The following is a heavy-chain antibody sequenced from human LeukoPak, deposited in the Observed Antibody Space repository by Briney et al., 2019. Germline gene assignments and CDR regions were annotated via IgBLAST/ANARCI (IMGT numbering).Heavy chain of an antibody. J-gene: IGHJ3*02. V-gene: IGHV1-69*13. CDR3: ARESSRPDYGDYVGAFDI. Sequence: SVKVSCKAPGGTFSSYAISWVRQAPGQGLEWMGGIIPIFGTANYAQKFQGRVTITADESTSTAYMELSSLRSEDTAVYYCARESSRPDYGDYVGAFDIWGQGTMVTVSS. D-gene: IGHD4-17*01. CDR1: GGTFSSYA. CDR2: IIPIFGTA.